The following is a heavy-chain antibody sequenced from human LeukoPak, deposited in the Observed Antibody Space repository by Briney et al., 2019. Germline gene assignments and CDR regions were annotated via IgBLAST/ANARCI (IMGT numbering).Heavy chain of an antibody. CDR1: GYTFTSYD. CDR2: MNPNNGNT. V-gene: IGHV1-8*01. CDR3: ARLHWESGGIYFYYYMDV. Sequence: GASVKVSCKASGYTFTSYDINWVRQAPGQGLEWMASMNPNNGNTAYARKFQGRVTMTRDTSIGTAYLELSALRSEDTAVYYRARLHWESGGIYFYYYMDVWGKGTTVTVSS. D-gene: IGHD3-16*01. J-gene: IGHJ6*03.